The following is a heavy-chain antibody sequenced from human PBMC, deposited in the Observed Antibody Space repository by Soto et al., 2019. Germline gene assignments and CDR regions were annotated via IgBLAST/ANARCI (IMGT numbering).Heavy chain of an antibody. V-gene: IGHV7-4-1*01. Sequence: ASVKVSCKASGYTFTSYAMNWVRQAPGQGREWMGWINTNTGNPTYAQGFTGRFVFSLDTSVSTAYLQICSLTAEDTAVYYCARGGYCSSTSCYPGGDWFDPWGQGTLVTVSS. J-gene: IGHJ5*02. CDR1: GYTFTSYA. D-gene: IGHD2-2*01. CDR3: ARGGYCSSTSCYPGGDWFDP. CDR2: INTNTGNP.